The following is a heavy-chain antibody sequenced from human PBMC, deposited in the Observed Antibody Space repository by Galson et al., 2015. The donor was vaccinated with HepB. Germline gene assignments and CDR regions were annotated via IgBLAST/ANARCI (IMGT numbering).Heavy chain of an antibody. CDR3: AKDRWGSGSSSDH. D-gene: IGHD3-16*01. V-gene: IGHV3-30*18. CDR1: RLSFSSYG. CDR2: ISYDGSTK. J-gene: IGHJ5*02. Sequence: SLRLSCAASRLSFSSYGMHWVRQAPGKGLEWVAIISYDGSTKYYADSVQGRFSISRDNSKNTLYLQMNRLRAEDTAVYYYAKDRWGSGSSSDHWGQGTRVTVSS.